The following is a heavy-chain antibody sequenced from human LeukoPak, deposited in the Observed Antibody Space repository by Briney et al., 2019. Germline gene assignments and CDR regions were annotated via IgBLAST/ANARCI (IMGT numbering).Heavy chain of an antibody. D-gene: IGHD2-21*01. CDR3: ARHHYFALAY. CDR2: THHRGSS. J-gene: IGHJ4*02. CDR1: GDSVSYDNW. V-gene: IGHV4-4*02. Sequence: PSGTLSLTCAVSGDSVSYDNWLSWVRQPPGKGLEWIGETHHRGSSNYNPSLKSRVTVSVDKSKNQVSLSLTSVTAADTAVYYCARHHYFALAYWGEGTLVTVSS.